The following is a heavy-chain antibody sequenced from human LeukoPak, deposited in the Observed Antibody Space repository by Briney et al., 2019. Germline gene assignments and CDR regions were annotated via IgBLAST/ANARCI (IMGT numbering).Heavy chain of an antibody. Sequence: GGSLRLSCAASGFTFSSYAMSWVRQAPGKGLEWVSAIRECGGRTYYAHSVKGRFTISRDNSKNTLYLQMNSLRAEDTAVYYCAKKESDWNRRYWGQGTLVTVSS. CDR3: AKKESDWNRRY. D-gene: IGHD1/OR15-1a*01. V-gene: IGHV3-23*01. CDR1: GFTFSSYA. J-gene: IGHJ4*02. CDR2: IRECGGRT.